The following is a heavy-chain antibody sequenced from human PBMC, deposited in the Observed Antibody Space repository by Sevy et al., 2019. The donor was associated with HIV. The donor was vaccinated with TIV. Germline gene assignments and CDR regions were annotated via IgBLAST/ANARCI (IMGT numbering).Heavy chain of an antibody. Sequence: GGSLRLSCAVSGFTINSYAVNWVRQAPGKGLGWVAGISYDGSHEYYADSVKGRFTISRDSSKNTLYLQMNSLGPEDTGVYYCARDLGYCLSGVCHASGIDVWGPGTTVTVSS. CDR3: ARDLGYCLSGVCHASGIDV. V-gene: IGHV3-30-3*01. CDR2: ISYDGSHE. J-gene: IGHJ6*02. CDR1: GFTINSYA. D-gene: IGHD2-8*01.